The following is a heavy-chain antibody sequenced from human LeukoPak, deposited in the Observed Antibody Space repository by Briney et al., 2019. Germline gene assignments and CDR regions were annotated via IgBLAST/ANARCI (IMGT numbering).Heavy chain of an antibody. CDR2: INPSAGST. CDR1: GYTFTDYS. V-gene: IGHV1-46*01. D-gene: IGHD3-10*01. CDR3: ARGHGSGSTNWFDP. Sequence: ASVKVSCKTSGYTFTDYSMHWVRQAPGQGLEWMVIINPSAGSTSYAQKFQGRVSMTRDMSTSTFYMELISLRSEDTAVYCCARGHGSGSTNWFDPWGQGTLVTVSS. J-gene: IGHJ5*02.